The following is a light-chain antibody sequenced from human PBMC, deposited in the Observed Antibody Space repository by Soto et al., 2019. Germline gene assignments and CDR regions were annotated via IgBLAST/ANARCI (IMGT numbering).Light chain of an antibody. CDR1: QSVLSSSNDKNY. J-gene: IGKJ2*01. Sequence: DIVVTQSPDSLPVSLGERATINCKSSQSVLSSSNDKNYLAWYRQKPGQPPKLLIYWASTRESGVPDRFSVSGSGTDFTLTITRLQAEDVAVYYCQQYYNSPYTFGQGTKLEIK. V-gene: IGKV4-1*01. CDR2: WAS. CDR3: QQYYNSPYT.